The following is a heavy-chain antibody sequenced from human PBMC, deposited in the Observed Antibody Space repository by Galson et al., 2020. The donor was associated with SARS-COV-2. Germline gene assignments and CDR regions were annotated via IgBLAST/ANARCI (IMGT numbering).Heavy chain of an antibody. V-gene: IGHV4-38-2*02. CDR3: VRVAGEVPNYWFDP. Sequence: ASETLSLTCSVSGYSITTTYYWGWIRQSPGEGLQWIGTVYHSGTAYYNPSFKGRVTISVDTSKNQFSLNLASVTAADTAVYYCVRVAGEVPNYWFDPWGRGTLVTVSS. J-gene: IGHJ5*02. CDR2: VYHSGTA. D-gene: IGHD3-10*01. CDR1: GYSITTTYY.